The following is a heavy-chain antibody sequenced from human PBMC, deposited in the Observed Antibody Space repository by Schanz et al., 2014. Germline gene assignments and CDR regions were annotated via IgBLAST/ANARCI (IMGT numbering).Heavy chain of an antibody. D-gene: IGHD3-10*01. CDR1: GFTVSSNY. CDR2: THSGGST. V-gene: IGHV3-66*01. J-gene: IGHJ5*02. Sequence: EVQLVESGGGLVQPGGSLRLSCAASGFTVSSNYMSWVRQAPGKGLEWVSITHSGGSTYYADSVKGRVTISRDNSKNTLVLQMSSLRGEDTATYFCAKDSIYLGPSRSCCGPWGQGILVAVSS. CDR3: AKDSIYLGPSRSCCGP.